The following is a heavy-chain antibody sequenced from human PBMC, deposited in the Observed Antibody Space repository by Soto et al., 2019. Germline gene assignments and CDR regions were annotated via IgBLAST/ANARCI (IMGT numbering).Heavy chain of an antibody. Sequence: QVHLVESGGGLVKPGGSLRLSCAASGFTFSDYYMSWIRQAPGKGLEWVSYISSSGSSIYYADSVKGRFTISRDNAKSSLYLQMNSLRAEDTAVYYCARDKALLPAASYYYFHGMDVWGQGTTVTVSS. V-gene: IGHV3-11*01. CDR1: GFTFSDYY. CDR2: ISSSGSSI. CDR3: ARDKALLPAASYYYFHGMDV. D-gene: IGHD2-2*01. J-gene: IGHJ6*02.